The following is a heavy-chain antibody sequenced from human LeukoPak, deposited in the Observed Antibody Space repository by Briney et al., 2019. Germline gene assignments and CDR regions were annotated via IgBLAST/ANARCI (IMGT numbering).Heavy chain of an antibody. CDR1: GFTVSSNY. J-gene: IGHJ4*02. Sequence: GGSLRLSCAASGFTVSSNYMSWVRQAPGKGLEWVSVIYSGGSTYYADSVKGRFTISRDNSKNTLYLQMNSLRAEDTAVYYCARDSGYVLRHYWGQGTLVTVSS. V-gene: IGHV3-53*01. D-gene: IGHD5-12*01. CDR2: IYSGGST. CDR3: ARDSGYVLRHY.